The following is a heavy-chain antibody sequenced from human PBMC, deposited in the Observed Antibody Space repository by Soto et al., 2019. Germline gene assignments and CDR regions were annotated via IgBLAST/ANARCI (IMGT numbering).Heavy chain of an antibody. CDR2: VHDSWGS. CDR3: VRQVFGALNGPVDV. J-gene: IGHJ6*02. Sequence: PSETLSLTCTGSGSSIRCYYWCWLRQPPGKGLEWIGYVHDSWGSHYNPSLKGRVAISLDTSKSQFSLKLTSVTATDTAVYYCVRQVFGALNGPVDVWGQGTTVTVSS. D-gene: IGHD3-10*02. V-gene: IGHV4-59*08. CDR1: GSSIRCYY.